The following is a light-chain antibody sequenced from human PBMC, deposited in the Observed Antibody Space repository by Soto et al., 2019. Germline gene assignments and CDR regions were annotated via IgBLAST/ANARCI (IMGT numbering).Light chain of an antibody. CDR3: QQSYSAPYT. CDR1: QSIRNY. CDR2: AAS. Sequence: DIQMTQSPSSLSASVGGRVTITCRASQSIRNYLNWYQQKPGKAPKLLIYAASSLQSGVPSRFSGSRSGTDFTLTFSSLQPEDFATYYCQQSYSAPYTFGQGTKLEIK. J-gene: IGKJ2*01. V-gene: IGKV1-39*01.